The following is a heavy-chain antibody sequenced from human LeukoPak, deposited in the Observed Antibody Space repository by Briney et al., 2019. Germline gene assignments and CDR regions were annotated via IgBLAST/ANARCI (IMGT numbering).Heavy chain of an antibody. J-gene: IGHJ6*04. Sequence: GGSLRLSGAASGFTFSSYAMSWVRQAPRKGLEWVSAISGSGGSTYYADSVKGRFTISRDNSKNTLYLQMNSLRAEDTAVYYCAKLSTYYDFWSGYYLDRVGMDVWGKGTTVTVSS. CDR2: ISGSGGST. V-gene: IGHV3-23*01. CDR1: GFTFSSYA. D-gene: IGHD3-3*01. CDR3: AKLSTYYDFWSGYYLDRVGMDV.